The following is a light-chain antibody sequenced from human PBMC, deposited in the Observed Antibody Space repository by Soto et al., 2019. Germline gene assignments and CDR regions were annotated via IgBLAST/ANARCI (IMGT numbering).Light chain of an antibody. CDR2: EGS. V-gene: IGLV2-23*03. CDR1: VSNL. Sequence: QSVLTQPASVSGSPGQSITVSCVNLVSNLVSWYQQHPGKAPKLIIYEGSKRPSGVSDRFSGSKSGNTASLTISGLQAQDEADYFCCSYAGDSTFVFGTGTKVTVL. CDR3: CSYAGDSTFV. J-gene: IGLJ1*01.